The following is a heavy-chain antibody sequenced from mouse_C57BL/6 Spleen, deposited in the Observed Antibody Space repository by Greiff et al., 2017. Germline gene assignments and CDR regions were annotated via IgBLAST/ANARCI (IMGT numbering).Heavy chain of an antibody. CDR2: ISYDGSN. CDR1: GYSITSGYY. V-gene: IGHV3-6*01. Sequence: DVKLVESGPGLVKPSQSLSLTCSVSGYSITSGYYWNWIRQFPGNKLEWMGYISYDGSNNYNPTLKNRISITRDTSKNQFFLKLNSVTTEDTSTFYCARDNGNYAYWYFDVWGTGTTVTVSS. D-gene: IGHD2-1*01. J-gene: IGHJ1*03. CDR3: ARDNGNYAYWYFDV.